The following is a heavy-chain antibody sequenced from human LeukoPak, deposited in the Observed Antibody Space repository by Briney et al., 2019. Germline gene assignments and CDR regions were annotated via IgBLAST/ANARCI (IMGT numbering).Heavy chain of an antibody. CDR2: IGTAGDT. CDR1: GFTFSSYD. D-gene: IGHD1-14*01. V-gene: IGHV3-13*01. CDR3: ARGVSPPDGPYYYYGMDV. Sequence: PGGSLRLSCAASGFTFSSYDMHWDRQATGKGLEWVSAIGTAGDTYYPGSVKGRFTISRENAKNSLYLQMNSLRAGDTAVYYCARGVSPPDGPYYYYGMDVWGQGTTVTVSS. J-gene: IGHJ6*02.